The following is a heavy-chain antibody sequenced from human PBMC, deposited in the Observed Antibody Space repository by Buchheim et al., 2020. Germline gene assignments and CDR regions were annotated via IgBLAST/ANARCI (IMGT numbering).Heavy chain of an antibody. J-gene: IGHJ4*02. V-gene: IGHV4-39*01. D-gene: IGHD1-26*01. CDR3: ANQGWELLRGPYFDY. CDR2: IYYSGST. Sequence: QLQLQESGPGLVKPSETLSLTCTVSGGSISSSSYYWGWIRQPPGKGLEWIGSIYYSGSTYYNPSLKSRVTISVDTSQNQFSLKLSSVTAADTAVYYCANQGWELLRGPYFDYWGQGTL. CDR1: GGSISSSSYY.